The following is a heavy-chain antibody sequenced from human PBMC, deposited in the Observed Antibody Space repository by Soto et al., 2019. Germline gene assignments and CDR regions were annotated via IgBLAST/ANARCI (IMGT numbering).Heavy chain of an antibody. J-gene: IGHJ4*02. CDR1: GYTFSNYG. V-gene: IGHV1-18*04. CDR2: VSAYNRNT. Sequence: ASVKVSCKASGYTFSNYGITWVRQAPGQGLEWMGWVSAYNRNTNYAQKFQGRVTMTRDTSTSTVYMELSSLRSEDTAVYYCARVGGYSYGGVDYWGQGTLVTVSS. CDR3: ARVGGYSYGGVDY. D-gene: IGHD5-18*01.